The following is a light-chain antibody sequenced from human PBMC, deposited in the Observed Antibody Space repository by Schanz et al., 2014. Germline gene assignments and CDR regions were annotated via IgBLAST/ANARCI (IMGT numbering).Light chain of an antibody. Sequence: QSALTQPASVSGSPGQSITISCTGTSSDVGGYNFVSWYQQHPGRAPKLIIYEVTKRPSGVPDRFSGSKSGNTASLTVSGLQAEDEADFYCSSYAGSHNYVFGTGTKLTVL. CDR2: EVT. V-gene: IGLV2-8*01. CDR1: SSDVGGYNF. CDR3: SSYAGSHNYV. J-gene: IGLJ1*01.